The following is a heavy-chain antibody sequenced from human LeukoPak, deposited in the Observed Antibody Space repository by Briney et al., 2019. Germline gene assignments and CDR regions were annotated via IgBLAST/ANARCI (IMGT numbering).Heavy chain of an antibody. V-gene: IGHV3-23*01. CDR1: GFTFSSYW. Sequence: GGSLRLSCAASGFTFSSYWMSWVRQAPGKGLEWVSAISGSGGSTYYADSVKGRFTISRDNSKNTLYLQMNSLRAEDTAVYYCAKDRRSLYGMDVWGQGTTVTVSS. CDR3: AKDRRSLYGMDV. CDR2: ISGSGGST. J-gene: IGHJ6*02. D-gene: IGHD6-6*01.